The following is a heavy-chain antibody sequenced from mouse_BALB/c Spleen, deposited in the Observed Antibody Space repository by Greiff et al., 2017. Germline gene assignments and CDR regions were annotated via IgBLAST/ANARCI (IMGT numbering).Heavy chain of an antibody. CDR2: ISYDGSN. Sequence: EVKLQESGPGLVKPSQSLSLTCSVTGYSITSGYYWNWIRQFPGNKLEWMGYISYDGSNNYNPSLKNRISITRDTSKNQFFLKLNSVTTEDTATYYCARGGLDYLDYWGQGTSVTVSS. J-gene: IGHJ4*01. D-gene: IGHD1-1*02. CDR1: GYSITSGYY. CDR3: ARGGLDYLDY. V-gene: IGHV3-6*02.